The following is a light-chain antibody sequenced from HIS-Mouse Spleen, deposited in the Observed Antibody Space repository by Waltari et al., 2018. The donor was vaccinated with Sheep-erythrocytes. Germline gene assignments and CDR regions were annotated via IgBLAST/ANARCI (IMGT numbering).Light chain of an antibody. CDR2: EGS. J-gene: IGLJ3*02. CDR3: CSYAGSSSTPWV. Sequence: QSALTQPASVSGSPGQSITISCTGTSSDVGSYNLVSWYQQHPGKAPKLMIYEGSKRPSGVSHRFSGSKSGNTASLTISGLQAEDEADYYCCSYAGSSSTPWVFGGGTKLTVL. CDR1: SSDVGSYNL. V-gene: IGLV2-23*01.